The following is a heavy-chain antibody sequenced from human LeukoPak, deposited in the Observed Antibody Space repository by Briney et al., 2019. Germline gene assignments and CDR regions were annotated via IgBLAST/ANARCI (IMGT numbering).Heavy chain of an antibody. CDR3: ARAVYVWLMVLMMDV. J-gene: IGHJ6*04. CDR2: ISYDGSNK. CDR1: GFTFSSCA. V-gene: IGHV3-30*04. Sequence: GGSLRLSCAASGFTFSSCAMHWVRQAPGKGLEWVAVISYDGSNKYYADSVKGRFTISRDNSKNTLYLQMNSLRAEDTAVYYCARAVYVWLMVLMMDVWGKGTTVTVSS. D-gene: IGHD2-8*01.